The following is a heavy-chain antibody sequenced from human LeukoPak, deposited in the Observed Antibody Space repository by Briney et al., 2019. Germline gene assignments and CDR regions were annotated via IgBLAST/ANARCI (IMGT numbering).Heavy chain of an antibody. CDR2: INTDGSST. V-gene: IGHV3-74*01. J-gene: IGHJ3*02. D-gene: IGHD3-22*01. CDR1: GFTFSSYW. CDR3: ATYYYDSRGYAYDAFDI. Sequence: GGSERLSCAASGFTFSSYWMHCVRQVPGKGLVWVSRINTDGSSTSYADSVKGRFTISRDNAKNTLYLQMNSLRAEDTAVYYCATYYYDSRGYAYDAFDIWGQGTMVTVSS.